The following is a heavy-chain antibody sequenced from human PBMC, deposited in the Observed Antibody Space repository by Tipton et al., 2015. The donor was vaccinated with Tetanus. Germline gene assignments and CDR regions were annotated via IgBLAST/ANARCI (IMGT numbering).Heavy chain of an antibody. V-gene: IGHV1-46*01. CDR3: ARSSIAGRWFDP. CDR1: GYTFTSYY. CDR2: INPSGGNT. D-gene: IGHD6-6*01. Sequence: QLVQSGAEVKKPGASVKVSCKASGYTFTSYYMHWVRQAPGQGLEWMGIINPSGGNTSYAQKFQGRVTMTRDTSTSTVYMELSSLRSEDSAVYYCARSSIAGRWFDPWVHGTLVTVSS. J-gene: IGHJ5*02.